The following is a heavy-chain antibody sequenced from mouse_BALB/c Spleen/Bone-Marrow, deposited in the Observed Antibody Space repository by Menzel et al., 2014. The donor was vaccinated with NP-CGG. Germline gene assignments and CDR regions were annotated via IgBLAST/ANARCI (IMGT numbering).Heavy chain of an antibody. V-gene: IGHV1S137*01. J-gene: IGHJ3*01. CDR3: ASRGGPSWFAY. CDR1: GYTFTDYA. CDR2: ISTYYGDA. Sequence: QVQLKESGAELVRPGVSVKISCKGPGYTFTDYAMHWVKQSHAKSLEWIGVISTYYGDASYNQKFKGKATMTVDKSSSTAYMELARLTSEDSAIYYCASRGGPSWFAYWGQGTLVTVSA.